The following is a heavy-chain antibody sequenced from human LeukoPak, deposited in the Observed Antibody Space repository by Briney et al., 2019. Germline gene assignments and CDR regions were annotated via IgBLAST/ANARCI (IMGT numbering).Heavy chain of an antibody. CDR2: IYYSGCT. D-gene: IGHD2-15*01. J-gene: IGHJ3*02. CDR3: VRHLSAGRPAFDI. Sequence: SETLSLTCTVSGGSINSYYWSGIRQPPGKGLEWIGYIYYSGCTNYNPSLKSRLTISVDTSNNKFSLKLASLTAADTAVYYCVRHLSAGRPAFDIWGQGTMVTVSS. V-gene: IGHV4-59*08. CDR1: GGSINSYY.